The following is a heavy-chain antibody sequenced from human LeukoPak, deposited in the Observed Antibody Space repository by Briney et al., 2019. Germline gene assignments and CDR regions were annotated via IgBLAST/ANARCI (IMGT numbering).Heavy chain of an antibody. CDR3: ARDRGAYSSSWYRGGDAFDI. D-gene: IGHD6-13*01. J-gene: IGHJ3*02. CDR1: GFTFSSHS. Sequence: GGSLGLSCAASGFTFSSHSMNWVRQAPGKGLEWVSSISSSSSYIYYADSVKGRFTISRDNAKNSLYLQMNSLRAEDTAVYYCARDRGAYSSSWYRGGDAFDIWGQGTMVTVSS. CDR2: ISSSSSYI. V-gene: IGHV3-21*01.